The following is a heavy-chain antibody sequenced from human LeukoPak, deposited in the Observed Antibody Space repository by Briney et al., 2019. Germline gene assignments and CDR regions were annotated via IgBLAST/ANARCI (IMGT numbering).Heavy chain of an antibody. D-gene: IGHD1-26*01. V-gene: IGHV4-4*09. CDR2: IYTTGST. J-gene: IGHJ4*02. CDR1: GGSINNFY. Sequence: SETLSLTCTVSGGSINNFYWSWIRQPPGKGLEWIGFIYTTGSTNYNPSLKSRVTISVDTSRNQFSLKLTSVTAADTAVYYCARWGFSGDYSYLDYWGQGTLVTVSS. CDR3: ARWGFSGDYSYLDY.